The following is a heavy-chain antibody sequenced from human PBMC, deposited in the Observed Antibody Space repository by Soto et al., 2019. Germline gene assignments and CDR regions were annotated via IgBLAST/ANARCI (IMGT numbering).Heavy chain of an antibody. CDR2: ISWNSGSI. V-gene: IGHV3-9*01. CDR3: AKDIDRSPDAFDI. J-gene: IGHJ3*02. CDR1: GFTFDDYA. D-gene: IGHD3-9*01. Sequence: DVQLVESGGGLVQPGRSLRLSCAASGFTFDDYAMHWVRQAPGKGLEWVSGISWNSGSIGYADSVKGRFTISRDNAKNSLYLQMNSLRAEDTALYYCAKDIDRSPDAFDIWGQGTMVTVSS.